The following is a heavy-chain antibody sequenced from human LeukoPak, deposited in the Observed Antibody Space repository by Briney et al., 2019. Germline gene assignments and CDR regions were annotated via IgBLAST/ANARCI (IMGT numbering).Heavy chain of an antibody. D-gene: IGHD2-15*01. CDR2: ISAYNGNT. CDR1: GYTFTSYG. Sequence: EASVKVSCKASGYTFTSYGISWVRQAPGQGLEWMGWISAYNGNTNYAQKLQGRVTMTTDTSTSTAYMELRSLGSDDTAVYYCARDLLAYCSGGTCPFRYWGQGTLVTVSS. CDR3: ARDLLAYCSGGTCPFRY. J-gene: IGHJ4*02. V-gene: IGHV1-18*01.